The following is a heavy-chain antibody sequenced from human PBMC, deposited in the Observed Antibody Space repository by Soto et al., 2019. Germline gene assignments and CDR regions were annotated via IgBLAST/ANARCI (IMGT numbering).Heavy chain of an antibody. CDR2: ISAYNGNT. CDR3: ARAYCGGDCYSDQNFDY. V-gene: IGHV1-18*01. J-gene: IGHJ4*02. Sequence: GASVKVSCKASGYTFTSYGISWVRQAPGQGLEWMGWISAYNGNTNYAQKLQGRVTMTTDTSTSTAYMELRSLRSDDTAVYYCARAYCGGDCYSDQNFDYWGQGTLVTVSS. D-gene: IGHD2-21*02. CDR1: GYTFTSYG.